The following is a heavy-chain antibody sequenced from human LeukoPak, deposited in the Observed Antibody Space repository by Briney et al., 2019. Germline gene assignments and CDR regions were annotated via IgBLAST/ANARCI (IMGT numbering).Heavy chain of an antibody. CDR3: ARGGSSYYYMDA. J-gene: IGHJ6*03. Sequence: PSETLSLTCTVSGGSISSYYWSWIRQPPGKGLEWIGYIYYSGSTNYNPSLKSRVTISVDTSKNQFSLKLSSVTAADTAVYYCARGGSSYYYMDAWGKGTTVTVSS. D-gene: IGHD6-6*01. V-gene: IGHV4-59*01. CDR2: IYYSGST. CDR1: GGSISSYY.